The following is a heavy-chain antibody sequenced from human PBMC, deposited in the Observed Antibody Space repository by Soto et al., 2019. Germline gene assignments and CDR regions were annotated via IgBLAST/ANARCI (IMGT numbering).Heavy chain of an antibody. J-gene: IGHJ3*01. V-gene: IGHV3-66*01. CDR3: AAREYSWNDDAFDL. D-gene: IGHD1-1*01. CDR2: LYTSGST. Sequence: EVQLVESGGGLVQPGGSLRLSCAASGFTVSNKHMTWVRQAPGKGLEWVSVLYTSGSTYDADSVKGRFTISTDNSKNTLYLQMSSLRPEDTAFYYCAAREYSWNDDAFDLWGHGTMVTVSS. CDR1: GFTVSNKH.